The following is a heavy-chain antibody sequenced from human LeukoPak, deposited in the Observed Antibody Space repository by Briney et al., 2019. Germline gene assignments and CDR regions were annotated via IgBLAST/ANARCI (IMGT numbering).Heavy chain of an antibody. D-gene: IGHD5-12*01. J-gene: IGHJ3*02. CDR3: AKGNSLATRVAFDI. Sequence: GVSLSRSGAASGFTFSSYAMSWVPPAQGKGLEWGSAIIGSGGSTYYAATVKGRFTISRDNSKNTLYLQMNSLRAEVTAVYYCAKGNSLATRVAFDIWGQGTMVTVSS. V-gene: IGHV3-23*01. CDR2: IIGSGGST. CDR1: GFTFSSYA.